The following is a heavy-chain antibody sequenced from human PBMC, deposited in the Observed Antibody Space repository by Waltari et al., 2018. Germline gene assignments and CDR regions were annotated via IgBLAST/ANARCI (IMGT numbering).Heavy chain of an antibody. D-gene: IGHD3-10*01. Sequence: QVQLVESGGGVVQPGRSLRLSCAASGFISGSYGMHWVRQAPGKGLEWVAFMSHDGSKKYYADSVRGRFTVSRDNSKDTLYLHMNSLRAEDTAVYYCAREDILVWFRESFGWFDPWGQGTLVTVSS. V-gene: IGHV3-30-3*01. CDR3: AREDILVWFRESFGWFDP. J-gene: IGHJ5*02. CDR1: GFISGSYG. CDR2: MSHDGSKK.